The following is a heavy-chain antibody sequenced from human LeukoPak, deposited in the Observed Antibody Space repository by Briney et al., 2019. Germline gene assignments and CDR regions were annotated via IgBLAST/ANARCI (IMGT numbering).Heavy chain of an antibody. CDR1: GYTFTNYY. J-gene: IGHJ5*02. Sequence: ASVKVSCKASGYTFTNYYFHWVRQAPGQGLEWLGIINPTDGSTSYAPKFQGRVTMTRDTSTSTVYMELSSLRSEDTAVYYCATGGGTSSWSWFDPWGQGTLVTVSS. D-gene: IGHD6-13*01. V-gene: IGHV1-46*01. CDR3: ATGGGTSSWSWFDP. CDR2: INPTDGST.